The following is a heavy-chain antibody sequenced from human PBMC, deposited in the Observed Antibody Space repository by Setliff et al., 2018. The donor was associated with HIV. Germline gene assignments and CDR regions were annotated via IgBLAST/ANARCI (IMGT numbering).Heavy chain of an antibody. Sequence: PSETLSLTCTVSGGSISSEGYYWSWIRQHPGKGLEWIGYIYYSGNTYYSPSLKSRLTISVGTSKNQFSLKLRSVTAADTAVYYCVRAEYSSSSDWFAPWGQGALVTVSS. CDR3: VRAEYSSSSDWFAP. CDR2: IYYSGNT. J-gene: IGHJ5*02. V-gene: IGHV4-31*03. D-gene: IGHD6-6*01. CDR1: GGSISSEGYY.